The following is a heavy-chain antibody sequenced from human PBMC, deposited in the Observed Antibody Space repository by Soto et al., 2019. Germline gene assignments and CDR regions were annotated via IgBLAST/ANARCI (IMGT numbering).Heavy chain of an antibody. D-gene: IGHD6-13*01. Sequence: EVQLVESGGGLVKPGGSLRLSCAASGFTFSSYSMNWVRQAPGKGLEWVSSISSSSSYIYYADSVKGRFTISRDNAKNSLYLQMNSLRAEDTAVYYCARAIAAAGTSGPRYYWGQGTLVTVSS. V-gene: IGHV3-21*01. CDR3: ARAIAAAGTSGPRYY. CDR2: ISSSSSYI. CDR1: GFTFSSYS. J-gene: IGHJ4*02.